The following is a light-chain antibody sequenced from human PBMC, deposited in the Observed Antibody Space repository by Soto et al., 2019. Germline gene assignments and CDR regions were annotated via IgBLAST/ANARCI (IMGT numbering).Light chain of an antibody. CDR2: DAS. V-gene: IGKV3-11*01. CDR1: QSVGNY. J-gene: IGKJ3*01. CDR3: QQYDNLPPFT. Sequence: EIVLTQSPVTLSLSPGERATLSCRASQSVGNYLAWYQQKPGQAPRLLIYDASNRATGVPARFSGSGSGTDFTLTISSLEPEDFATYYCQQYDNLPPFTFGPGTKVDIK.